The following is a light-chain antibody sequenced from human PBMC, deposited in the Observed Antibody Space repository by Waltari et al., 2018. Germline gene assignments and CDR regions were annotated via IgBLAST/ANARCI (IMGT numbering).Light chain of an antibody. CDR1: SSDIGGYNR. V-gene: IGLV2-8*01. CDR2: EVS. J-gene: IGLJ2*01. Sequence: QAALTQPPSMSGSPGQSVTVSCTGTSSDIGGYNRVSWDQQHPGKAPKLIIYEVSQRPSGVSDRFSGSKSGNTASLTISGLQAEDEADYYCSSYAGSNTYVLFGGGTRLTVL. CDR3: SSYAGSNTYVL.